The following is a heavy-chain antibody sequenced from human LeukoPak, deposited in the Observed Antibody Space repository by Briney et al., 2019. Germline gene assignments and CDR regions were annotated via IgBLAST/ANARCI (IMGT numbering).Heavy chain of an antibody. Sequence: QPGGSLRLSCAASGFTVSSNYMSWVRQAPGKGLEWVAVISYDGSNKYYADSVKGRFTISRDNSKNTLYLQMNSLRAEDTAVYYCAKRGSGSSFDYRGQGTLVTVSS. V-gene: IGHV3-30*18. D-gene: IGHD3-10*01. J-gene: IGHJ4*02. CDR3: AKRGSGSSFDY. CDR2: ISYDGSNK. CDR1: GFTVSSNY.